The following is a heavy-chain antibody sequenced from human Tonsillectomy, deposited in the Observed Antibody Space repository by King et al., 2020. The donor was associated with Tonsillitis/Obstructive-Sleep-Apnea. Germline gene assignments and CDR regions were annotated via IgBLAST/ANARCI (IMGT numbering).Heavy chain of an antibody. Sequence: VQLQQWGAGLLKPSETLSLTCAVYGGSFSGYYWSWIRQPPGKGLEWIGEINHSGSTNYNPSLKSRVTISVDTSKHQFSLKLSSVTAADTAVYYCARPALRVPAAIKRYNWFGPWGQGTLVPVSS. D-gene: IGHD2-2*02. CDR1: GGSFSGYY. CDR2: INHSGST. J-gene: IGHJ5*02. CDR3: ARPALRVPAAIKRYNWFGP. V-gene: IGHV4-34*01.